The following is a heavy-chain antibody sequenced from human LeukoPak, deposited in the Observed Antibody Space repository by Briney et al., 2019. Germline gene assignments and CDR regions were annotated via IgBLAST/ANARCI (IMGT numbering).Heavy chain of an antibody. V-gene: IGHV3-23*01. CDR3: GKDPNGDYVGAFDF. J-gene: IGHJ3*01. CDR1: GFTFSDYA. CDR2: IRGAGGAT. D-gene: IGHD4-17*01. Sequence: GGSLRLSCAASGFTFSDYALIWVRQAPGKGLEWISEIRGAGGATYYVDSVKGRCTISRDNSRNTVYLQMDSLRAEDTALYFCGKDPNGDYVGAFDFWGPGTMVTVSS.